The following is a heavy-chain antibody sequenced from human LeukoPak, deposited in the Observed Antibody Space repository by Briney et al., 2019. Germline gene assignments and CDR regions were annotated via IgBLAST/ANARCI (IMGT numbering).Heavy chain of an antibody. CDR1: GGSISSYY. Sequence: KASETLSLTCTVSGGSISSYYWSWIRQPPGKGLEWIGYIYYSGSTNYNPSLKSRVTISADTSKNQFSLKLSSVTAADTAVYYCARVIRYYYDSSGYDAFDIWGQGTMVTVSS. V-gene: IGHV4-59*01. CDR2: IYYSGST. D-gene: IGHD3-22*01. CDR3: ARVIRYYYDSSGYDAFDI. J-gene: IGHJ3*02.